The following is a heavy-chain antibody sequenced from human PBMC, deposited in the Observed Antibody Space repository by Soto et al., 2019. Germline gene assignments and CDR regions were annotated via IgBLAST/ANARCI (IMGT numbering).Heavy chain of an antibody. Sequence: GESLKISCAASGFTFSSYWMHWVRQAPGKGLVWVSRINSDGSSTSYADSVKGRFTISRDNAKNTLYLQMNSLRAEDTAVYYCARDDRMVRAPGRYYYYYYMDVWGKGTTVTVSS. CDR1: GFTFSSYW. CDR2: INSDGSST. J-gene: IGHJ6*03. V-gene: IGHV3-74*01. CDR3: ARDDRMVRAPGRYYYYYYMDV. D-gene: IGHD3-10*01.